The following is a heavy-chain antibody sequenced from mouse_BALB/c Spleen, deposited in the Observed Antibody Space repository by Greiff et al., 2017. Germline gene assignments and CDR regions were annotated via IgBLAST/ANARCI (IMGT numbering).Heavy chain of an antibody. CDR2: ISYSGST. CDR1: GDSITSGY. Sequence: EVMLVESGPSLVKPSQTLSLTCSVTGDSITSGYWNWIRKFPGNKLEYMGYISYSGSTYYNPSLKSRISITRDTSKNQYYLQLNSVTTEDTATYYCARRDDYDEGWFAYWGQGTLVTVSA. D-gene: IGHD2-4*01. CDR3: ARRDDYDEGWFAY. J-gene: IGHJ3*01. V-gene: IGHV3-8*02.